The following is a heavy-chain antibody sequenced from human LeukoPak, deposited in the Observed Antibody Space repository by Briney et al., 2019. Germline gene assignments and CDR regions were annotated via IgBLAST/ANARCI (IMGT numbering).Heavy chain of an antibody. Sequence: GASVKVSCKASGYTFTDYYMHWVRQAPGQALEWMGWINPNSGGTNYAQKFQGRVTMTRDTSISTAYMELSRLRFDDTAVYYCARDSSTMVRGVTIDLCAMDVWGQGTTVTVSS. CDR1: GYTFTDYY. CDR2: INPNSGGT. D-gene: IGHD3-10*01. V-gene: IGHV1-2*02. CDR3: ARDSSTMVRGVTIDLCAMDV. J-gene: IGHJ6*02.